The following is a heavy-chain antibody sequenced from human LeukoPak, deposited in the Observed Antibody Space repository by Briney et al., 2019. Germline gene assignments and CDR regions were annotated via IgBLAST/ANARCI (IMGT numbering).Heavy chain of an antibody. CDR3: ARSRSGDY. V-gene: IGHV3-7*01. CDR2: INQDGSAK. J-gene: IGHJ4*02. Sequence: GGSLRLSCAASGFTFSSSWMSWVRQAPGKGLEWVANINQDGSAKYYVDSVKGRFTISRDNAENSLFLQMNSLRAEDTAVFYCARSRSGDYWGQGTLVTVSS. CDR1: GFTFSSSW.